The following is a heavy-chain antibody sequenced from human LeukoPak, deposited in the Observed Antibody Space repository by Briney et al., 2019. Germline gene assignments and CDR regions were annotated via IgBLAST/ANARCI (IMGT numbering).Heavy chain of an antibody. CDR3: AKNGGIYDYVWGSYRYYFDY. V-gene: IGHV3-21*04. J-gene: IGHJ4*02. CDR1: GFTFSSYS. CDR2: ISSSSSYI. D-gene: IGHD3-16*02. Sequence: GGSLRLSCAASGFTFSSYSMNWVRQAPGKGLEWVSSISSSSSYIYYADSVKGRFTISRDNAKNSLYLQMNSLRAEDTAVYYCAKNGGIYDYVWGSYRYYFDYWGQGTLVTVSS.